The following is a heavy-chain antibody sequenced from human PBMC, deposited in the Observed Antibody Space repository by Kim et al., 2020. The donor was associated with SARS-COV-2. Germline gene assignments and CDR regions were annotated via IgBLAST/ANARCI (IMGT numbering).Heavy chain of an antibody. D-gene: IGHD6-13*01. CDR1: GFTFDDYA. Sequence: GGSLRLSCAASGFTFDDYAMHWVRQAPGKGLEWVSGISWNSGSIGYADSVKGRFTISRDNAKNSLYLQMNSLRAEDTALYYCAKDYAAAGTGPCDYWGQGTLVTVSS. V-gene: IGHV3-9*01. CDR2: ISWNSGSI. J-gene: IGHJ4*02. CDR3: AKDYAAAGTGPCDY.